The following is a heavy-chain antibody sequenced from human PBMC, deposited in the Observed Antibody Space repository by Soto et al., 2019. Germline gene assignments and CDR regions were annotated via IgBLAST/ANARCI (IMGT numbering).Heavy chain of an antibody. V-gene: IGHV1-58*01. CDR1: GFTFTSSA. CDR3: AADGEMATTYYFDY. Sequence: QMQLVQSGPEVKKPGTSVKVSCKASGFTFTSSAVQWVRQARGQRLEWIGWIVVGSGNTNYAQKFQERVTITRDMSTSTAYMELSSLRSEDTAVYYCAADGEMATTYYFDYWGQGTLVTVSS. J-gene: IGHJ4*02. D-gene: IGHD5-12*01. CDR2: IVVGSGNT.